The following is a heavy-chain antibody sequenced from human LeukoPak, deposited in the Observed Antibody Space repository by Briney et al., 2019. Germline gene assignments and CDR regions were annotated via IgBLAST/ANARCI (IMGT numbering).Heavy chain of an antibody. D-gene: IGHD6-19*01. CDR1: GSTFSSYA. CDR2: ISSNGGST. CDR3: ARVGYSSGWYDY. V-gene: IGHV3-64*01. J-gene: IGHJ4*02. Sequence: GGSLRLSCAASGSTFSSYAMHWVRQAPGKGLEYVSAISSNGGSTYYANSVKGRFTISRDNSKNTLYLQMGSLRAEDMAVYYCARVGYSSGWYDYWGQGTLVTVSS.